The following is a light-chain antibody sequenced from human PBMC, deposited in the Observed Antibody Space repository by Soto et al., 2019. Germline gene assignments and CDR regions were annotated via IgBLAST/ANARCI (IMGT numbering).Light chain of an antibody. Sequence: DIQFTPSPSFLSESVLYRGIIICRPSQGISSYLAWYQQKPGKAPKLLIYAASTLQSGVPSRFSGSGSGTEFTLTISSLQPEDFATYYCQQLNSYPSITFGQGTRLENK. V-gene: IGKV1-9*01. CDR1: QGISSY. CDR3: QQLNSYPSIT. J-gene: IGKJ5*01. CDR2: AAS.